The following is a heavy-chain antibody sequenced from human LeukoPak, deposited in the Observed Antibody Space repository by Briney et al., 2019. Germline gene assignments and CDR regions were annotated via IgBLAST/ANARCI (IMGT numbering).Heavy chain of an antibody. CDR1: GGSISSSSYY. CDR2: IYYSGST. Sequence: SETLSLTCTVSGGSISSSSYYWGWIRQPPGKGLERNRNIYYSGSTYYNPCLKSRVTISVDTSKNQFSLKLSSVTAADTSVYYCARRVGQWLVTAGYFDYWGQGTLVTVSS. J-gene: IGHJ4*02. D-gene: IGHD6-19*01. V-gene: IGHV4-39*01. CDR3: ARRVGQWLVTAGYFDY.